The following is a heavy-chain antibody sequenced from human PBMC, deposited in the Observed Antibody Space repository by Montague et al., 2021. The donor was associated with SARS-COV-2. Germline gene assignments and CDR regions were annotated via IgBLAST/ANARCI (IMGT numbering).Heavy chain of an antibody. J-gene: IGHJ4*02. Sequence: SETLSLTCTETFTESGVELRRRTEEHTGELQARPGYVCCRRSTKYNPSLKSRVTISVDTPKNQFSLKLMSVTAADTAVYYCARGERGAWYNHYFDYWGQGALVTVSS. CDR1: FTESGVEL. CDR2: VCCRRST. D-gene: IGHD6-19*01. V-gene: IGHV4-59*13. CDR3: ARGERGAWYNHYFDY.